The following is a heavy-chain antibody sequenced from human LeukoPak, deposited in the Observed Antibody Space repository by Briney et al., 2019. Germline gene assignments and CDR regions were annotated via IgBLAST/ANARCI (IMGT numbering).Heavy chain of an antibody. CDR3: AYSTRDSSGWYAFDY. V-gene: IGHV1-69*05. CDR2: IIPIFGTA. CDR1: GGTFSSYA. J-gene: IGHJ4*02. Sequence: SVKVSCKASGGTFSSYAISWVRQAPGQGLEWMGRIIPIFGTANYAQKFQGRVTITTDESTSTAYMELSSLRPEDTAVYYCAYSTRDSSGWYAFDYWGQGTLVTVSS. D-gene: IGHD6-19*01.